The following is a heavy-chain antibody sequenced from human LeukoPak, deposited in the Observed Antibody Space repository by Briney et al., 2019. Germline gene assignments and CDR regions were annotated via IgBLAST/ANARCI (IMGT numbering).Heavy chain of an antibody. D-gene: IGHD5-24*01. V-gene: IGHV4-59*01. CDR3: ARGLHAVDY. Sequence: SETLSLTCTVSGGSISSYYWSWIRQPPGQGLEWIGYIYYSVSTNYNPSLKSRVTISVDTSKNQFSLKLSSVTAADTAVYYCARGLHAVDYWGQGTLVTVSS. J-gene: IGHJ4*02. CDR2: IYYSVST. CDR1: GGSISSYY.